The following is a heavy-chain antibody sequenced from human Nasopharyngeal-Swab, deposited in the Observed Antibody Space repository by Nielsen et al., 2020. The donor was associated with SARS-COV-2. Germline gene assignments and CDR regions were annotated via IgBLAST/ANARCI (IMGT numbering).Heavy chain of an antibody. Sequence: GESLKISCAASGFTVSSNYMSWVRQAQGKGLEWVSVIYSGGSTYYADSVKGRFTISRDNSKNTLYLQMNSLRAEDTAVYYCARDLEMAGGLDYWGQGTLVTVSS. CDR2: IYSGGST. V-gene: IGHV3-66*01. CDR1: GFTVSSNY. D-gene: IGHD5-24*01. CDR3: ARDLEMAGGLDY. J-gene: IGHJ4*02.